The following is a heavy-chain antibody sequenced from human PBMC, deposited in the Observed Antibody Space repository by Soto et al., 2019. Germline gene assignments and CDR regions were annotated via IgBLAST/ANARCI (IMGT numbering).Heavy chain of an antibody. CDR3: ARAGERRRKYSSSSRDLDY. V-gene: IGHV3-11*01. CDR1: GFTFSDYY. J-gene: IGHJ4*02. Sequence: KAGGSLRLSCAASGFTFSDYYMSWIRQAPGKGLEWVSYISSSGSTIYYADSVKGRFTISRDNAKNSLYLQMNSLRAEDTAVYYCARAGERRRKYSSSSRDLDYWGQGTLVTVSS. D-gene: IGHD6-6*01. CDR2: ISSSGSTI.